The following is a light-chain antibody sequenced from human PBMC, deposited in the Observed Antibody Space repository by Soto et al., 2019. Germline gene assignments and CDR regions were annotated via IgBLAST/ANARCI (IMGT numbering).Light chain of an antibody. CDR3: QQYNSYPYT. J-gene: IGKJ2*01. CDR2: MAS. CDR1: QSIRSW. Sequence: DIQMTQSPSTLSASVGDRVTITCRASQSIRSWLAWYQQKPGKAPKVLIYMASILESGVPSRFSGSGSGTEFTLTISSLQPDDFATYYCQQYNSYPYTFGQGTKLEIK. V-gene: IGKV1-5*03.